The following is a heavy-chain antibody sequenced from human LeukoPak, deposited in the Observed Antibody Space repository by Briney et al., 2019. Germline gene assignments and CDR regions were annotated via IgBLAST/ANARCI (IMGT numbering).Heavy chain of an antibody. CDR1: GGTYSSYA. CDR2: IIPIFGTA. Sequence: EASVKVSXKASGGTYSSYAISWVRQAPGQGLEWMGGIIPIFGTANYAQKFQGRVTITTDESTSTAYMELSSLRSEDTAVYYCAREGLLWFGELVPLTYFDYWGQGTLVTVSS. V-gene: IGHV1-69*05. J-gene: IGHJ4*02. CDR3: AREGLLWFGELVPLTYFDY. D-gene: IGHD3-10*01.